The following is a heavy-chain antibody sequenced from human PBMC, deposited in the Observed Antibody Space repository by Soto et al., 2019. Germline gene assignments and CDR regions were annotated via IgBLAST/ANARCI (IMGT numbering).Heavy chain of an antibody. CDR1: GFTFSDYY. CDR2: ISSSGITI. Sequence: PGGSLRLSCAASGFTFSDYYMSCIRQAPGKGLEWVSYISSSGITIYYADSVKGRFTISRDNAKNSLYLQMNSLRAEDTAVYYCAGYCTNGVGYIDYYYGMDVWGQVPRV. V-gene: IGHV3-11*01. J-gene: IGHJ6*02. CDR3: AGYCTNGVGYIDYYYGMDV. D-gene: IGHD2-8*01.